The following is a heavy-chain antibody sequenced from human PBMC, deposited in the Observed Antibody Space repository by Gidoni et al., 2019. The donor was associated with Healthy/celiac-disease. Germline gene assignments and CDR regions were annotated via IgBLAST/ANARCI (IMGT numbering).Heavy chain of an antibody. CDR3: ARDPTELGITQTGDHYYYYYGMDV. Sequence: QVQLVQSGAEVKKPGASVKVSCKASGYTFTSYYMHWVRQAPGQGLEWMGIINPSGGSTSYAQKFQGRVTMTRDTSTSTVYMELSSLRSEDTAVYYCARDPTELGITQTGDHYYYYYGMDVWGQGTTVTVSS. D-gene: IGHD7-27*01. V-gene: IGHV1-46*03. J-gene: IGHJ6*02. CDR2: INPSGGST. CDR1: GYTFTSYY.